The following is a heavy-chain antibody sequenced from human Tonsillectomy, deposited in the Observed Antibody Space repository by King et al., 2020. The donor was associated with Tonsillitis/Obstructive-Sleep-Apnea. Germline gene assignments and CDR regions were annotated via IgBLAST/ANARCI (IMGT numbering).Heavy chain of an antibody. CDR2: ISYDGSNK. Sequence: VQLVESGGGVVQPGRSLRLSCAASRFTFSSYGIHWVRQAPGKGLEWVAVISYDGSNKYYADSVKGRFTISRDNSKNTLYLQMNSLRAEDTAVYYCAKWGDCSSTSCYGDYFDYWGQGTLVTVSS. J-gene: IGHJ4*02. V-gene: IGHV3-30*18. CDR3: AKWGDCSSTSCYGDYFDY. D-gene: IGHD2-2*01. CDR1: RFTFSSYG.